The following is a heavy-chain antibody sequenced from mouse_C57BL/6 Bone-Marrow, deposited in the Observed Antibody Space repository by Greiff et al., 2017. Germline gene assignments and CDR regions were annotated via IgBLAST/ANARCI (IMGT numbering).Heavy chain of an antibody. Sequence: QVQLQQPGAELVKPGASVKLSCKASGYTFTSYWMQWVKPRPGQGLEWIGEIDPSDSYTNYNQTFKGKATLTVDTSSSTAYMRLSSLTSEDSAVYYCANEAYSLLFDYWGQGTTLTVSS. V-gene: IGHV1-50*01. D-gene: IGHD2-10*01. CDR3: ANEAYSLLFDY. J-gene: IGHJ2*01. CDR1: GYTFTSYW. CDR2: IDPSDSYT.